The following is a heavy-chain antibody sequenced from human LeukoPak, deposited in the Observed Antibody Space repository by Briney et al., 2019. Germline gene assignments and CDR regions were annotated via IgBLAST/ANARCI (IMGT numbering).Heavy chain of an antibody. Sequence: GESLKISCKGSGYSFTSYWIGWVRQMPGKGLGWMGIIYPGDSDTRYSPSFQGQVTISADKSISTAYLQWSSLKASDTAMYYCAQPGMQCSSTSCYGPWYAFDIWGQGTMVTVSS. J-gene: IGHJ3*02. V-gene: IGHV5-51*01. CDR3: AQPGMQCSSTSCYGPWYAFDI. CDR2: IYPGDSDT. CDR1: GYSFTSYW. D-gene: IGHD2-2*01.